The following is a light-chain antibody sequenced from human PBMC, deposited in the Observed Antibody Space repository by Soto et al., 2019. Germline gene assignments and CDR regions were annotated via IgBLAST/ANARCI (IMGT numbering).Light chain of an antibody. CDR3: AVWDDSVNGHYV. Sequence: QSVLTQPPSASGTPGQRVTISCLGSTSNIGSKYVFWFQQVPGTAPKLLIFSNNQRPSGVPDRFSASKSGTAASLALSGLRSEDEADYYCAVWDDSVNGHYVFGSGTKVTVL. CDR1: TSNIGSKY. J-gene: IGLJ1*01. CDR2: SNN. V-gene: IGLV1-47*02.